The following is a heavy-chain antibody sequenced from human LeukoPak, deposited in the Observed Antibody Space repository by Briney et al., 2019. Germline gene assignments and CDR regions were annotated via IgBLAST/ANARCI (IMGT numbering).Heavy chain of an antibody. CDR2: ISYDGSNE. Sequence: GGSLRLSCAASGFTFSSYVMHWVRQAPGKGLEWVAIISYDGSNEYYADSVKGRFTISRDTSKNTLYLQMNSLRAEDTAVYYCANGAAYMDYWGQGTLVTVSS. D-gene: IGHD4-17*01. CDR1: GFTFSSYV. J-gene: IGHJ4*02. V-gene: IGHV3-30*04. CDR3: ANGAAYMDY.